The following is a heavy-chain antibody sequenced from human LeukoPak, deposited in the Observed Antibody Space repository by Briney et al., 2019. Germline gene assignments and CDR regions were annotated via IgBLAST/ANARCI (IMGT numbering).Heavy chain of an antibody. J-gene: IGHJ5*02. D-gene: IGHD3/OR15-3a*01. CDR1: GASISNYY. Sequence: SETLSLTCSVSGASISNYYRSWIRQPPGKGLEWIGYIYYSGSTNYNPSLKSRLTISVDTSKNQFSLNLTSVTAADTAVYYCARTPRSGVWTGYYVWFDPWGQGTLVSVSS. V-gene: IGHV4-59*13. CDR3: ARTPRSGVWTGYYVWFDP. CDR2: IYYSGST.